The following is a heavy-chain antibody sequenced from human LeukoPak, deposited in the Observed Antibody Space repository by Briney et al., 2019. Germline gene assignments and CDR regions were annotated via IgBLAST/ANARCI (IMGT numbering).Heavy chain of an antibody. Sequence: TGGSLRLSCAASGFTFSSYVMSWVRQAPGKGLEWVSAISGSGDTTYYADSVKGRFTISRDNSKNTLYLQMNSLRAEDTAVYYCAKDKSSRWYFYYFDYWGQGTLVTVSS. CDR3: AKDKSSRWYFYYFDY. CDR1: GFTFSSYV. CDR2: ISGSGDTT. V-gene: IGHV3-23*01. D-gene: IGHD2-15*01. J-gene: IGHJ4*02.